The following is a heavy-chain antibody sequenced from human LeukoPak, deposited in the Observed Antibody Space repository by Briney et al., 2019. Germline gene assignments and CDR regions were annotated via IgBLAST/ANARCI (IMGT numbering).Heavy chain of an antibody. D-gene: IGHD6-19*01. CDR3: AREYSSGWYY. Sequence: SETLSLTCTVSGGSISSSRYYCGWIRQPPGKGLDWIAIIYYSGTTYYNPSLKSRVTISVDTSKNQFSLKLSSVTAADTAVYYYAREYSSGWYYWGQGTLVTVSS. CDR1: GGSISSSRYY. J-gene: IGHJ4*02. CDR2: IYYSGTT. V-gene: IGHV4-39*02.